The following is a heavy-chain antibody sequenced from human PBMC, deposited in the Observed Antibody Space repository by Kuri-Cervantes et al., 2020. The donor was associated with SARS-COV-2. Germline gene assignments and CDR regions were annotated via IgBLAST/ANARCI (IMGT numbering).Heavy chain of an antibody. CDR2: INPSGGST. CDR3: GAATDDQRLVHY. J-gene: IGHJ4*02. V-gene: IGHV1-46*01. D-gene: IGHD6-13*01. Sequence: ASVKVSCKASGYTFTSYDINWVRQATGQGLEWMGIINPSGGSTSYAQKFQGRVTMTRDTSTSTVYMELSSLRSEDTAVYYCGAATDDQRLVHYWGQGTLVTVSS. CDR1: GYTFTSYD.